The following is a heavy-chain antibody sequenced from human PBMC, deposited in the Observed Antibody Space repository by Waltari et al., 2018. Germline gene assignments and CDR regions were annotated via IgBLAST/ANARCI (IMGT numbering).Heavy chain of an antibody. CDR3: ARGGKIRITIFAVSEYYYGMDV. J-gene: IGHJ6*02. CDR1: GGSFSGYY. Sequence: QVQLQQWGAGLLKPSETLSLTCAVYGGSFSGYYWSWLRQPPGTGLEWIGEINHSGSTNYNPSLKSRVTISVDTSKNQFSLKLSSVTAADTAVYYCARGGKIRITIFAVSEYYYGMDVWGQGTTVTVSS. D-gene: IGHD3-3*01. V-gene: IGHV4-34*01. CDR2: INHSGST.